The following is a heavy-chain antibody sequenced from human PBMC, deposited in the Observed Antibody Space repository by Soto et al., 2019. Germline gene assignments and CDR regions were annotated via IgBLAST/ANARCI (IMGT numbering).Heavy chain of an antibody. V-gene: IGHV4-30-4*01. CDR2: IYYSGST. D-gene: IGHD3-22*01. CDR3: AREKYDSSGRNWFDP. Sequence: PSETLSLPYTVCCGSISSGDYYCSWIRQPPGKGLEWIGYIYYSGSTYYNPSLKSRVTISVDTSKNQFSLKLSSVTAADTAVYYCAREKYDSSGRNWFDPWCQGTLVTVSS. J-gene: IGHJ5*02. CDR1: CGSISSGDYY.